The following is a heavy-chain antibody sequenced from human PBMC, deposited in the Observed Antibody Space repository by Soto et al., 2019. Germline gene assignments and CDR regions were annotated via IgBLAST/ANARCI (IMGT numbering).Heavy chain of an antibody. Sequence: NPSETLSLTCTVSGGSISSGGYYWSWIRQHPGKGLEWIGYIYYSGSTYYNPSLKSRVTISVDTSKNQFSLKLSSVTAADTAVYYCAREPVYYGDRVRWFDPWGQGTLVTVSS. J-gene: IGHJ5*02. V-gene: IGHV4-31*03. CDR1: GGSISSGGYY. D-gene: IGHD4-17*01. CDR3: AREPVYYGDRVRWFDP. CDR2: IYYSGST.